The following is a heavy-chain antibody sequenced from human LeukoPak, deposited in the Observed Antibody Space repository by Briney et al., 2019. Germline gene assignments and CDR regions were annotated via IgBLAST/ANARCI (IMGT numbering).Heavy chain of an antibody. V-gene: IGHV4-30-4*02. CDR3: ARISLRSEGFDY. J-gene: IGHJ4*02. D-gene: IGHD3-3*01. CDR1: GGSISSGDYD. Sequence: PSDTLSLTCTVSGGSISSGDYDWSLIRQPPGKGLEWIGYIYYSGSTYYNPSLKSRVTISVDTSKNQFSLKLSSVTAADTAVYYCARISLRSEGFDYWGQGTLVTVSS. CDR2: IYYSGST.